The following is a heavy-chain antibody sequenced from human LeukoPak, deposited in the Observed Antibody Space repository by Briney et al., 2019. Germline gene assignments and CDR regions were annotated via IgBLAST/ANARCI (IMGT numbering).Heavy chain of an antibody. J-gene: IGHJ4*02. D-gene: IGHD1-26*01. CDR1: GFTFDDYA. CDR2: ISWNSGSI. CDR3: AKDMEWELTYYFDY. Sequence: PGRSVRLSCAGSGFTFDDYAMHWVRQAPGKGLEWVSGISWNSGSIGYADSVKGRFTISRDNAKNSLYLQMNSLRAEDTALYYCAKDMEWELTYYFDYWGQGTLVTVSS. V-gene: IGHV3-9*01.